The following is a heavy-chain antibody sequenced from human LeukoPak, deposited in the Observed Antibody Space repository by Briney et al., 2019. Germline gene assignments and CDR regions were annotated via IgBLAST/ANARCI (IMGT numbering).Heavy chain of an antibody. D-gene: IGHD6-13*01. CDR3: ARDRSSSSWFRWFDP. CDR1: GFTFSDYY. V-gene: IGHV3-11*01. J-gene: IGHJ5*02. Sequence: PGGSLRLSCAASGFTFSDYYMSWIRQAPGKGLEWVSYISSSGSTIYYADSVKGRFTISRDNAKNSLYLQMNSLRAEDTAVYYCARDRSSSSWFRWFDPWGQGTLVTVSS. CDR2: ISSSGSTI.